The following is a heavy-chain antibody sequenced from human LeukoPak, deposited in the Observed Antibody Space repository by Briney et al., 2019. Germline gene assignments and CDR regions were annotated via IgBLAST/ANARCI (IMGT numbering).Heavy chain of an antibody. D-gene: IGHD2-15*01. J-gene: IGHJ3*02. CDR1: GFTFSSHE. V-gene: IGHV3-30*02. CDR3: AKEGGAANHGAFDI. Sequence: GGSLRLSCAASGFTFSSHEMHWVRQAPGKGLEWVASIRYDGTYEYYADSVRGRFIISRDNSKNTLYLQMNSLRAEDTAVYYCAKEGGAANHGAFDIWGQGTMGTVSS. CDR2: IRYDGTYE.